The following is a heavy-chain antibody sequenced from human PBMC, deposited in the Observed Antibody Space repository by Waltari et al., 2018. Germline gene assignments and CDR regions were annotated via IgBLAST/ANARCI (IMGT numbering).Heavy chain of an antibody. CDR1: GGPPSRYH. CDR2: IYYSGST. D-gene: IGHD7-27*01. J-gene: IGHJ6*03. CDR3: ARSNWGYYYYYMDV. Sequence: QVQLQESGPGLVKPSETLSLTCTVPGGPPSRYHWSWIRQPPGKGLEWIGYIYYSGSTNYNPSLKSRVTISVDTSKNQFSLKLSSVTAADTAVYYCARSNWGYYYYYMDVWGKGTTVTVSS. V-gene: IGHV4-59*01.